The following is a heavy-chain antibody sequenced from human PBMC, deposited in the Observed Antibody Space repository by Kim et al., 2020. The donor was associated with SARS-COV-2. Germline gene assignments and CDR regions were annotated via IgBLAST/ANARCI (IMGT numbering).Heavy chain of an antibody. CDR1: GSIFSSYL. D-gene: IGHD2-15*01. CDR3: ARGWAAYDC. CDR2: IKEDGSEK. V-gene: IGHV3-7*03. J-gene: IGHJ4*02. Sequence: GGSLRLSCAASGSIFSSYLMTWVRQAPGKGLEWVANIKEDGSEKHYVDSVKGRFTIYRDNAKNSLYLQMNSLRAEDTAVYYCARGWAAYDCWGQGTLVTVSS.